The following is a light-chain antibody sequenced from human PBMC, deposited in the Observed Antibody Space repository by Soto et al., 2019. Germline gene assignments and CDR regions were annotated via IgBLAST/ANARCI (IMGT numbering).Light chain of an antibody. Sequence: EIVRIQSPATLSVSPGERASLSCRASQSVSSNLAWYQQKPGQAPRLLIYGASTRATGIPARFSGSGSGTEFTLTISSLQSEDFAVYYCQQYNIWRRTFGQGTKVDI. J-gene: IGKJ1*01. V-gene: IGKV3-15*01. CDR2: GAS. CDR3: QQYNIWRRT. CDR1: QSVSSN.